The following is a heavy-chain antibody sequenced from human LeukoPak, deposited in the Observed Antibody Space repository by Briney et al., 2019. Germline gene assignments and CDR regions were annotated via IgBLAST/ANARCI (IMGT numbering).Heavy chain of an antibody. CDR1: GGSISSSSYY. V-gene: IGHV4-39*01. D-gene: IGHD6-19*01. Sequence: SETLSLTCTVSGGSISSSSYYWGWIRQPPGKWLEWIGSIYYSGATYYNPSLKSRVTISVDTSKNQFSLKLTAVTAADTAVYYCARNSAVATSRSWFDPWGQGTLVTVSS. CDR3: ARNSAVATSRSWFDP. CDR2: IYYSGAT. J-gene: IGHJ5*02.